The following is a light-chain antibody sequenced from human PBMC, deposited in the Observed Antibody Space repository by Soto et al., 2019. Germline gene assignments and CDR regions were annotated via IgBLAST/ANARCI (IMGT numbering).Light chain of an antibody. CDR3: SSYTSSSTLYV. CDR1: SSDVGGYTY. Sequence: QSVLTQPASVSGSPRQSITISCTGASSDVGGYTYVSWYQQHPGKAPKLIIYEVNNRPSGASHRFSGSKSGNTASLTISGLQAEDEADYYCSSYTSSSTLYVFGTGTKVTVL. CDR2: EVN. V-gene: IGLV2-14*01. J-gene: IGLJ1*01.